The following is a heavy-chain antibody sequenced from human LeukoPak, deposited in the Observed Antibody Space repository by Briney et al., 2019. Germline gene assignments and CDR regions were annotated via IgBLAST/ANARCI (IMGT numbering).Heavy chain of an antibody. CDR2: INPSGGST. V-gene: IGHV1-46*01. CDR1: GYTFTSYY. CDR3: ARDLWSDDSSGYSYYFDY. D-gene: IGHD3-22*01. Sequence: GASVKVSCKASGYTFTSYYMHWVRQAPGQGLEWMGIINPSGGSTSYAQKFQGRVTMTRDTSTSTVYMELSSLRSEDTAVYYCARDLWSDDSSGYSYYFDYWGRGTLVTVSS. J-gene: IGHJ4*02.